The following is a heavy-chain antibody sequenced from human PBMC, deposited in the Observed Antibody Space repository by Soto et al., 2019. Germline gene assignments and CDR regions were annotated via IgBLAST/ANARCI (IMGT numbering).Heavy chain of an antibody. J-gene: IGHJ4*02. Sequence: GGSLRLSCAASGFTVSSNYMSWVRQAPGKGLEWVSVIYSDGNTNYADSVKGRFTISRDNSKNTLYLQMNSLRVEDTAVYYCARDSGSGSYYYYYFDYWGQGTLVTVSS. CDR1: GFTVSSNY. CDR2: IYSDGNT. V-gene: IGHV3-66*01. D-gene: IGHD3-10*01. CDR3: ARDSGSGSYYYYYFDY.